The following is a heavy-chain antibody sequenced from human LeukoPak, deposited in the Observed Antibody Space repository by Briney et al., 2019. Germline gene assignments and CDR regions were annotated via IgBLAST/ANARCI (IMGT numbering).Heavy chain of an antibody. J-gene: IGHJ4*02. CDR3: ARAREELSSGWSLDY. CDR2: IYYSGST. CDR1: GVSISSGGYY. D-gene: IGHD6-19*01. Sequence: PSETLSLTCTVSGVSISSGGYYWSWIRQHPGKGLEWIGYIYYSGSTYYNPSLKSRVTISVDTSKNQFSLKLSSVTAADTAVYYCARAREELSSGWSLDYWGQGTLVTVSS. V-gene: IGHV4-31*03.